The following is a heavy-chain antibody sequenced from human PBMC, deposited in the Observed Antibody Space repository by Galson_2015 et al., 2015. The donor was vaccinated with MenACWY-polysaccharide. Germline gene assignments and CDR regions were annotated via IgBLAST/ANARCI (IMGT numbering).Heavy chain of an antibody. CDR1: GFSFSNYW. V-gene: IGHV3-7*01. D-gene: IGHD6-6*01. CDR2: IKQDGSEK. CDR3: ALMAEHSSSNSPFDY. J-gene: IGHJ4*02. Sequence: SLRLSCAASGFSFSNYWMSWVRQAPGKGLEWVANIKQDGSEKYYVDSVKGRFTISRDNAKNSLYLQMNSLRVEDTAVYYCALMAEHSSSNSPFDYWGQGTLATVSS.